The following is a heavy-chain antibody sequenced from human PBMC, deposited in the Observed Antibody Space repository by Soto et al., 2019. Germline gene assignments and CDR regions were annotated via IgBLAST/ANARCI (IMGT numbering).Heavy chain of an antibody. Sequence: EVQLVESGGGLVQPGGSLRLSCAASGFTVSTNFMTWVRQAPGKGLEWVSVIYSGGSTFYADSVKGRFTITRDNSKNTVYFQMNSLRVEETAVYYCARARMQLWPNYYDDVLDVWGQGTTVTVSS. D-gene: IGHD5-18*01. CDR1: GFTVSTNF. V-gene: IGHV3-66*01. CDR2: IYSGGST. J-gene: IGHJ6*02. CDR3: ARARMQLWPNYYDDVLDV.